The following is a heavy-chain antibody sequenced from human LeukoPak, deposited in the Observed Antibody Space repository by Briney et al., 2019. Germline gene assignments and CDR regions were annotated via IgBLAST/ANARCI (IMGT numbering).Heavy chain of an antibody. CDR1: GFTFSSYW. CDR3: AKDNYDSSGSFDY. V-gene: IGHV3-7*03. J-gene: IGHJ4*02. Sequence: GGSLRLSCEASGFTFSSYWMSWVRQAPGKGLEWVANIKTDGSEKYYVDSVKGRFTISRDNAKNSLYLQMNSLRAEDTAVYYCAKDNYDSSGSFDYWGQGTLVTVSS. D-gene: IGHD3-22*01. CDR2: IKTDGSEK.